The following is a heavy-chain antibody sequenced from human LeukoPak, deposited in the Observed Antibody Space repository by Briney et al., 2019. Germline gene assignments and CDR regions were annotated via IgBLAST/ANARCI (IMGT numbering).Heavy chain of an antibody. J-gene: IGHJ3*02. V-gene: IGHV5-51*01. CDR1: GYSFTSYW. CDR3: ARPFAGGSHALSDAFDI. Sequence: GESLKISCKGSGYSFTSYWIGWVRQMPGKGLEWMGIIYPGDSDTRYSPSFQGQVTISADKSISTAYLQWSSLKASDTAMYYCARPFAGGSHALSDAFDIWGQGTMVTVSS. D-gene: IGHD2-8*01. CDR2: IYPGDSDT.